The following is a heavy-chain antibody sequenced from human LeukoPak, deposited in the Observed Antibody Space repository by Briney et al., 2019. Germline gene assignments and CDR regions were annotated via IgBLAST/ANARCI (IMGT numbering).Heavy chain of an antibody. J-gene: IGHJ3*02. CDR3: ARKPPSPSRDAFDI. V-gene: IGHV4-59*01. CDR1: GGSMTSYY. Sequence: SETLSLTCTVSGGSMTSYYWSWLRQPPGKGLEWIGYIYHSGTPNYNPSLKSRVTISVDMSKDRFSLNLTSVSAADTAVYYCARKPPSPSRDAFDIWGQGTVVTVSS. CDR2: IYHSGTP.